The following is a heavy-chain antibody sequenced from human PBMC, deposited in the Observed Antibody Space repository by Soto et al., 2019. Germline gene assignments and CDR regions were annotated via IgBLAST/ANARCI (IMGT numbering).Heavy chain of an antibody. CDR2: IIPIFGTA. V-gene: IGHV1-69*13. CDR3: ASVAYDYGSGARSFDY. D-gene: IGHD3-10*01. CDR1: GGTFSSYA. J-gene: IGHJ4*02. Sequence: GASVKVSCKASGGTFSSYAISWVRQAPGQGLEWMGGIIPIFGTANYAQKFQGRVTITADESTSTAYMELSSLRSEDTAVYYCASVAYDYGSGARSFDYWGEGALVTASS.